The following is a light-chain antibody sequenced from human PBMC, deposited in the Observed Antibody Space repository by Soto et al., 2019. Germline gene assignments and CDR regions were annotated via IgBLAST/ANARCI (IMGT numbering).Light chain of an antibody. Sequence: QSVLTRPPSVSGAPGQRVSISCTGSTSNIGAPYDVHWYQHLPGTAPKLLIYGDNNRPSGVPDRFSGSKSGTSASLAITRLQAEDEADYYCQSYDISLHNYVFGTGTKVTV. J-gene: IGLJ1*01. CDR1: TSNIGAPYD. CDR2: GDN. V-gene: IGLV1-40*01. CDR3: QSYDISLHNYV.